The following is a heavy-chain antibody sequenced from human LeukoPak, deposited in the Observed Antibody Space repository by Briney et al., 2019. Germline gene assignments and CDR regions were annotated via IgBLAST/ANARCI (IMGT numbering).Heavy chain of an antibody. CDR2: MNPNSGNT. CDR3: AKLPLRIAAAGSHYYGMDV. Sequence: GASVKVSCKASGYTFTSYDINWVRQATGQGLEWMGWMNPNSGNTGYAQKFQGRVTMTRNTSISTAYMELSSLRSEDTAVYYCAKLPLRIAAAGSHYYGMDVWGQGTTVTVSS. V-gene: IGHV1-8*01. J-gene: IGHJ6*02. CDR1: GYTFTSYD. D-gene: IGHD6-13*01.